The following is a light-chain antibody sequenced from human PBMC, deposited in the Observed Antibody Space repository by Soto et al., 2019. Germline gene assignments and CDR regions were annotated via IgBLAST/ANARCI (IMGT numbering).Light chain of an antibody. CDR2: KAS. V-gene: IGKV1-5*03. J-gene: IGKJ4*01. CDR1: YKSDNW. Sequence: DIQITQSPSTLSAPVGDRVTITCRASYKSDNWLAWSQQKPGKAPKLLIYKASTVERGVPSRFSGSRSGTEYTLTISSLQTDDCASYYCLHYSNYPLSFGGGTRV. CDR3: LHYSNYPLS.